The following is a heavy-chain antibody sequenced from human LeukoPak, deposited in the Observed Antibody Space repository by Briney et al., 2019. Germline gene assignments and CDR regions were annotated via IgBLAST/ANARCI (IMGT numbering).Heavy chain of an antibody. J-gene: IGHJ4*02. Sequence: GGSLRLSCAASGFTFSSYAMHWVRQAPGKGLEWVAIISYDGSNKYYADSVKGRFTISRDNSKNTLYLQMNSLRAEDTAVYDRARDPAYCSGDCLLYYFDYWGQGNLVTVSS. CDR3: ARDPAYCSGDCLLYYFDY. CDR2: ISYDGSNK. CDR1: GFTFSSYA. D-gene: IGHD2-21*02. V-gene: IGHV3-30-3*01.